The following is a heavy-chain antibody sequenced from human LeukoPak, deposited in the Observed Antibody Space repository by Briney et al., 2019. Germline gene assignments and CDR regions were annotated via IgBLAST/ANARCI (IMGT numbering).Heavy chain of an antibody. CDR2: ISAYNGNT. J-gene: IGHJ6*02. CDR3: ARWNYYDSRGPNYYYYGMDV. Sequence: GASVKVSCKASGYTFTSYGISWVRQAPGQGLEWMGWISAYNGNTNYVQKLQGRVTMTTDTSTSTAYMELRSLRSDDTAVYYCARWNYYDSRGPNYYYYGMDVWGQGTTVTVSS. CDR1: GYTFTSYG. V-gene: IGHV1-18*01. D-gene: IGHD3-22*01.